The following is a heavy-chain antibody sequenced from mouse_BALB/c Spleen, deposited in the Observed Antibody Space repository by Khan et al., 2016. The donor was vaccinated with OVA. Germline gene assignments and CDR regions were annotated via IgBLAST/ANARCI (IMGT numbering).Heavy chain of an antibody. J-gene: IGHJ2*01. Sequence: EVQLVESGGGLVQPGGSRKLSCAASGFTFTSYGMHWVRQAPEKGLEWVAYISGDSNTIYYADTVKGRFTISRDNPKNTLFLQMTSLMSEDTAMDYCATSYFYGYYFDYWGPGTTLTVS. CDR3: ATSYFYGYYFDY. CDR1: GFTFTSYG. CDR2: ISGDSNTI. D-gene: IGHD1-1*01. V-gene: IGHV5-17*02.